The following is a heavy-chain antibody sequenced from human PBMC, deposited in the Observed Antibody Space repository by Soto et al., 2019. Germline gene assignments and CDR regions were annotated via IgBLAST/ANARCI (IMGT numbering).Heavy chain of an antibody. CDR1: GYSFTSYW. Sequence: PGESLKISCKGSGYSFTSYWNGWGRQMPGKGLEWMGIIYPGDSDTRYSPSFQGQVTSSADKSISTAYLQWSSRKASDTAMYYCPLRSVAPQAGYCMVFWGQGTTVSASS. J-gene: IGHJ6*02. V-gene: IGHV5-51*01. D-gene: IGHD6-13*01. CDR2: IYPGDSDT. CDR3: PLRSVAPQAGYCMVF.